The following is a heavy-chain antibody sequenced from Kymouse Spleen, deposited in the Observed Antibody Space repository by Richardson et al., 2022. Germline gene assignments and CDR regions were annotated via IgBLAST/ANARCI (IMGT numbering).Heavy chain of an antibody. Sequence: QVQLQQWGAGLLKPSETLSLTCAVYGGSFSGYYWSWIRQPPGKGLEWIGEINHSGSTNYNPSLKSRVTISVDTSKNQFSLKLSSVTAADTAVYYCAREVRGVHYYYYYGMDVWGQGTTVTVSS. CDR1: GGSFSGYY. V-gene: IGHV4-34*01. CDR2: INHSGST. CDR3: AREVRGVHYYYYYGMDV. D-gene: IGHD3-10*01. J-gene: IGHJ6*02.